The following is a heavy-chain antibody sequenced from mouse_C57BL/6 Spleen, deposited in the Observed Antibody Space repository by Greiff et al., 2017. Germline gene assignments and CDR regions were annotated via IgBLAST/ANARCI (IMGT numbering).Heavy chain of an antibody. J-gene: IGHJ2*01. Sequence: QVQLQQSGAELARPGASVQLSCKASGYTFTSYGISWVKQRTGQGLEWIGEIYPRSGNTYYNEKFKGKATLTADKSSSTAYMELRSLTSEDSAVYFCARDYGDYYGSSYVLDYWGQGTTLTVSS. D-gene: IGHD1-1*01. V-gene: IGHV1-81*01. CDR3: ARDYGDYYGSSYVLDY. CDR2: IYPRSGNT. CDR1: GYTFTSYG.